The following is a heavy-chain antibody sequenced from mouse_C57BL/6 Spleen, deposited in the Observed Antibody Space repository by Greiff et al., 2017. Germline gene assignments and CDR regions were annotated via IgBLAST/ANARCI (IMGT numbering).Heavy chain of an antibody. CDR1: GYTFTSYW. V-gene: IGHV1-53*01. D-gene: IGHD1-1*01. Sequence: VQLQQPGTELVKPGASVKLSCKASGYTFTSYWMHWVKQRPGQGLEWIGNINPSNGGTNYNEKFKSKATLTVDKSSSTAYMQLSSLTSEDSAVYYCASGYYGSSYTYDYAMDYWGQGTSVTVSS. CDR3: ASGYYGSSYTYDYAMDY. CDR2: INPSNGGT. J-gene: IGHJ4*01.